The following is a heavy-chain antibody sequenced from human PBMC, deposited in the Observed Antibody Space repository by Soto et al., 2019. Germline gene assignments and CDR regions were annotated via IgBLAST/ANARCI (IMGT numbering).Heavy chain of an antibody. D-gene: IGHD1-26*01. CDR3: ARDGSSTHLYYGLDV. Sequence: GGSLRLSCVASGFTFNYYGIHWVRQAPGRGLEWVAVIWYDGTKKDYVDSVQGRFTVSRDNSRNTVHLQMNSLRADDTAIYYCARDGSSTHLYYGLDVWGQGTLVTVSS. CDR1: GFTFNYYG. CDR2: IWYDGTKK. J-gene: IGHJ6*01. V-gene: IGHV3-33*01.